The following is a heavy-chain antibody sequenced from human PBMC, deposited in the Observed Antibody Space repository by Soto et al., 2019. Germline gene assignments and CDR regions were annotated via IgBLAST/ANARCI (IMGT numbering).Heavy chain of an antibody. CDR3: ARLTDYGDIDY. V-gene: IGHV4-34*01. CDR1: GGSFSRYY. J-gene: IGHJ4*02. CDR2: IYXXXXX. Sequence: SETLSLTCAVYGGSFSRYYWSWIRQPPGKGLEXXGXIYXXXXXNXXPSLKSRVTISVDTSKNQFSLKLSSVTAADTAVYYCARLTDYGDIDYWGQGTLVTVSS. D-gene: IGHD4-17*01.